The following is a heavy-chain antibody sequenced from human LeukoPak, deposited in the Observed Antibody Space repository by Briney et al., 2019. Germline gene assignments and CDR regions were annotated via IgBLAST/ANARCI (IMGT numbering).Heavy chain of an antibody. V-gene: IGHV3-9*01. Sequence: PGRSLRLSCAASGFTFDDYAMHWVRQAPGKGLEWVSAISGSGGSTYYADSVKGRFTISRDNSKNTLYLQMNSLRAEDTAVYYCARDRNDYGDPWAFDYWGQGTLVTVSS. CDR1: GFTFDDYA. J-gene: IGHJ4*02. CDR3: ARDRNDYGDPWAFDY. CDR2: ISGSGGST. D-gene: IGHD4-17*01.